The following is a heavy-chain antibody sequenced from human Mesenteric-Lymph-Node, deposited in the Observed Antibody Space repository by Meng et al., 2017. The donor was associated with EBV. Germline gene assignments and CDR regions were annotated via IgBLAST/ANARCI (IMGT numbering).Heavy chain of an antibody. CDR2: INAANGNT. CDR3: TAYYYGSGSFSSYFED. CDR1: GNTFSTFA. V-gene: IGHV1-3*05. D-gene: IGHD3-10*01. Sequence: QVPLVQCAAAEKKHCASGRVSCKASGNTFSTFAIHWVRQGPGQSLEWMGWINAANGNTKFSQNFLGRITITRDTSASTAYMELSSLTSEDTAVYYCTAYYYGSGSFSSYFEDWGQGTLVTVSS. J-gene: IGHJ4*02.